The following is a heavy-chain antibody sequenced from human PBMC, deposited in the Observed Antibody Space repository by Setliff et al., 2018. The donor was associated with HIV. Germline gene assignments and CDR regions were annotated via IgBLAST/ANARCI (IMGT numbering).Heavy chain of an antibody. CDR3: ARDGGSVSYLSSGYFDY. Sequence: PGGSLRLSCAASGFTFSTYWMSWVRQAPGKGLEWVSLIYSGGTTFYTDSVRGRLTTFRDSSKNTLYLQMNNVRDDDTAVYYCARDGGSVSYLSSGYFDYWGLGTLVTVSS. D-gene: IGHD2-8*01. CDR1: GFTFSTYW. J-gene: IGHJ4*01. CDR2: IYSGGTT. V-gene: IGHV3-53*01.